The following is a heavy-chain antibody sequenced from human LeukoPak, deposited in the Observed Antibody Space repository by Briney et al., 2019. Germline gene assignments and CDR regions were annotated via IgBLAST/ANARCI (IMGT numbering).Heavy chain of an antibody. CDR1: GFTFGDNT. D-gene: IGHD2-8*01. J-gene: IGHJ4*02. CDR2: IRGDGLAT. CDR3: AKGLNGVSFSFDF. V-gene: IGHV3-43*02. Sequence: PGGSLRLSCAASGFTFGDNTRYWGRQTPGKGLWWGSLIRGDGLATHYGDSVRGRFTISRNNSKNSLYLQMNGLRTEDTAFYYCAKGLNGVSFSFDFWGQGTLVTVSS.